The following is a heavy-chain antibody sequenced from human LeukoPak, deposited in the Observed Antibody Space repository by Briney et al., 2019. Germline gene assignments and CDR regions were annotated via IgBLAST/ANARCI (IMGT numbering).Heavy chain of an antibody. CDR2: ISAYNGNT. CDR3: ARDPGYDFWSGWYFDY. J-gene: IGHJ4*02. Sequence: ASVKVSCKASGYTFTSYGISWVRQAPGQGLEWMGWISAYNGNTNYAQKLQGRVTMTRDTSTSTVYMELSSLRSEDTAVYYCARDPGYDFWSGWYFDYWGQGTLVTVSS. V-gene: IGHV1-18*01. CDR1: GYTFTSYG. D-gene: IGHD3-3*01.